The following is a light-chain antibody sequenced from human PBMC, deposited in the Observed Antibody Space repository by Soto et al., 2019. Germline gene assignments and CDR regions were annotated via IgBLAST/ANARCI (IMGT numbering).Light chain of an antibody. J-gene: IGKJ4*01. CDR2: DAS. CDR1: QSISRY. CDR3: QQRSDWPLT. V-gene: IGKV3-11*01. Sequence: EIVLTQSPVTLSLSPGERATLSCRASQSISRYLGWYQQKPGQPPSLLIYDASKRATGVPARFSGSGSGTDFTLTISSLEPEDFAVYYCQQRSDWPLTFGGGTDVEI.